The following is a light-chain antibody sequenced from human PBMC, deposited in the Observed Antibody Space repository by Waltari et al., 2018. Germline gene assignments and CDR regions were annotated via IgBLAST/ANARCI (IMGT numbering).Light chain of an antibody. V-gene: IGLV2-14*03. J-gene: IGLJ2*01. CDR2: DVT. Sequence: YHQHPGKAPNLMIYDVTNRPSGVSNLFSGSKSGNTASLTISERQAEDEADYFSSSYASSNTVVFGRGTKLTVL. CDR3: SSYASSNTVV.